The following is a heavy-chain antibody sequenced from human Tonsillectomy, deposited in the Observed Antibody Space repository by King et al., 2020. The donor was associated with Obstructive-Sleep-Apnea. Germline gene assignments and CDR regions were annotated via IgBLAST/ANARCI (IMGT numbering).Heavy chain of an antibody. J-gene: IGHJ4*02. CDR3: AREYRSGLYYFDY. Sequence: VQLQESGPGLVKPSETLSLTCTVSAGSISSYYWSWIRQPPGKGLEWIGYIYYSGSTNYNPSLKSRVTISVDTSKNQFSLKLSSLTAADTAVYYCAREYRSGLYYFDYWGQGTLVTVSS. V-gene: IGHV4-59*01. CDR1: AGSISSYY. CDR2: IYYSGST. D-gene: IGHD6-19*01.